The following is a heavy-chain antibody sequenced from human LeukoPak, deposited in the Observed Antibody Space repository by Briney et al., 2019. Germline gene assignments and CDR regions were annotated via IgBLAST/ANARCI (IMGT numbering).Heavy chain of an antibody. D-gene: IGHD6-19*01. CDR1: GGSISSSSYY. J-gene: IGHJ4*02. Sequence: SETLSLTCTVSGGSISSSSYYWGWIRQPPGKGLEWIVSIYYSGSTYYNPSLKRLLTISLDTSKNQFSLKLSSVTAADTAVYYCARRVYSSGWYVFDYWGQGTLVTVSS. CDR3: ARRVYSSGWYVFDY. V-gene: IGHV4-39*01. CDR2: IYYSGST.